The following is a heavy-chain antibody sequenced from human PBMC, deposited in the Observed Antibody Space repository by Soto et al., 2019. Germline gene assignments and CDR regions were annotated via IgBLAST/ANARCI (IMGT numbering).Heavy chain of an antibody. J-gene: IGHJ6*02. Sequence: QVQLEQSGAEVKKPGSSVKVSCKASGGTFSNSAISWVRQAPGQGLEWMGGIMPIFRTPDYAQKFQGRATITADESTSTAYMELRGLRSDDTAVYYCASDKDRLQLGGNYYYILDVWGQGTTVTVSS. D-gene: IGHD5-12*01. CDR1: GGTFSNSA. CDR3: ASDKDRLQLGGNYYYILDV. V-gene: IGHV1-69*12. CDR2: IMPIFRTP.